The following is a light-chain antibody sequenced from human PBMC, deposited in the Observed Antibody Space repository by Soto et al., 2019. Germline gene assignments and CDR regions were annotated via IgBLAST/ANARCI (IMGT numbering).Light chain of an antibody. J-gene: IGKJ1*01. Sequence: EMVLTQSPGTLSLSPGERATLSSRASQRVSSSYLAWHQQKPGLAPSLLIYGASIRATGIPDRFSGSGSGTDFTLTISRLEPEDFAVYYCQQYGSSPSTFGQGTKVEIK. CDR1: QRVSSSY. CDR3: QQYGSSPST. CDR2: GAS. V-gene: IGKV3-20*01.